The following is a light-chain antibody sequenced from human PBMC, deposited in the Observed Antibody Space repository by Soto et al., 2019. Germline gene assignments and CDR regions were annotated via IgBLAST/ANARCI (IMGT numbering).Light chain of an antibody. CDR3: QQRSNWLWT. CDR2: DAS. CDR1: QSVSNNY. Sequence: EIVMTQSPATLSVSPGERATLSCRASQSVSNNYLAWYQQKPGQAPRLLIYDASNRATGIPARFSGSGSGTDFTLTISSLEPEDFAVYYCQQRSNWLWTFGQGTKVDIK. J-gene: IGKJ1*01. V-gene: IGKV3-11*01.